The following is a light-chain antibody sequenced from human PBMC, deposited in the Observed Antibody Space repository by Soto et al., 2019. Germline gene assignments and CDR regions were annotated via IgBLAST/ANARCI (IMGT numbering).Light chain of an antibody. Sequence: DIQMTQSPSSLSACVGDRVTITCRASQVISNSLAWYQQKPGKVPKVLIYATSILQSGVPARFSGSGSGTDFTLTISSLQPEDVATYYCQNYNSAPLTFGGGTKVEI. CDR2: ATS. J-gene: IGKJ4*01. CDR3: QNYNSAPLT. CDR1: QVISNS. V-gene: IGKV1-27*01.